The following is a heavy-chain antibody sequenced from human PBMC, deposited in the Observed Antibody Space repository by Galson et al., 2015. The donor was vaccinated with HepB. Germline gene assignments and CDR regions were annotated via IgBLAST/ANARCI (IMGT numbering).Heavy chain of an antibody. CDR1: GYTFTSYG. J-gene: IGHJ4*02. CDR3: ARDKPDSSGYHYPFDY. D-gene: IGHD3-22*01. V-gene: IGHV1-18*01. CDR2: ISAYNGNT. Sequence: SVKVSCKASGYTFTSYGISWVRQAPGQGLEWMGWISAYNGNTNYAQKLQGRVTMTTDTSTSTAYMELRSLRSDDTAVYYCARDKPDSSGYHYPFDYWGQGTLVTVSS.